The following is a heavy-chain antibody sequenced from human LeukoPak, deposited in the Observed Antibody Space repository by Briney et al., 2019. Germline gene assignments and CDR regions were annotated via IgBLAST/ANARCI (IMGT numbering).Heavy chain of an antibody. CDR3: AGEPGVMYGMDV. Sequence: PSETLSLTCTVSGGSISSYYWSWIRQPPGKGLEWIGYIYYSGSTNYNPSLKSRVTISVDTSKNQFSLKLSSVTAADTAVYYCAGEPGVMYGMDVWGQGTTVTVSS. CDR2: IYYSGST. D-gene: IGHD3-16*01. V-gene: IGHV4-59*01. J-gene: IGHJ6*02. CDR1: GGSISSYY.